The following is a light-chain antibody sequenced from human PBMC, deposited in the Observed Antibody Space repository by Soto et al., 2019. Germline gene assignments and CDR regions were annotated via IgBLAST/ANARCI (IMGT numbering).Light chain of an antibody. V-gene: IGLV2-18*02. J-gene: IGLJ2*01. CDR2: EVT. Sequence: QSVLTQPPSVSGSPGQSVTISCTGTSSDVGPYNRVSWFQQPPGTAPKLIIFEVTSRPSGVPDRFSGSKSGNTASLTISALQAEDEADYYCLSFSTTSPVVFGGGTKVPVL. CDR1: SSDVGPYNR. CDR3: LSFSTTSPVV.